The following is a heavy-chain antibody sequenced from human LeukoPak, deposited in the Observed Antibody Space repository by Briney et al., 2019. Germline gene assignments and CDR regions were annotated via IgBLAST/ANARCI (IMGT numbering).Heavy chain of an antibody. Sequence: PGGSLRLSCEVSGLTFSDAWMSWFRQAPGKGLEWVGFIRSKAYGGTTEYAASVKGRFTISRDDSKSIAYLQMNSLKTEDTAVYYCTRDNYDFWSGPNNWFDPWGQGTLVTVSS. D-gene: IGHD3-3*01. CDR3: TRDNYDFWSGPNNWFDP. V-gene: IGHV3-49*03. CDR2: IRSKAYGGTT. J-gene: IGHJ5*02. CDR1: GLTFSDAW.